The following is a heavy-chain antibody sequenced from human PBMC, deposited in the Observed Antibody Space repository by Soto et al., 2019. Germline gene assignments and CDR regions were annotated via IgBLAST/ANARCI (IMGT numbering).Heavy chain of an antibody. CDR1: GGSISSSSYY. V-gene: IGHV4-39*01. D-gene: IGHD2-2*01. CDR2: IYYSGST. Sequence: SETLSLTCTVSGGSISSSSYYWGWIRQPPGKGLEWIGSIYYSGSTYYNPSLKSRVTISVDTSKNQFSLKLSSVTAADTAVYYCASLGGVCSSTSCSDYYYYYYMDVWGKGTTVTVSS. J-gene: IGHJ6*03. CDR3: ASLGGVCSSTSCSDYYYYYYMDV.